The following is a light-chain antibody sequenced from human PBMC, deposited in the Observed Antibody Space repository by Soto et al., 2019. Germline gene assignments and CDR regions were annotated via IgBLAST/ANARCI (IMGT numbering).Light chain of an antibody. CDR2: DVT. Sequence: QSALTQPRSVSGSPGQSVTISCTGTSSDVCGYNYVSWYQQHPGKAPKLMLYDVTKRPSGVPDRFSGSKSGNTASLTISGLQAEDEADYYCCSYAGSYTWVFGGGTKVTVL. CDR1: SSDVCGYNY. J-gene: IGLJ3*02. V-gene: IGLV2-11*01. CDR3: CSYAGSYTWV.